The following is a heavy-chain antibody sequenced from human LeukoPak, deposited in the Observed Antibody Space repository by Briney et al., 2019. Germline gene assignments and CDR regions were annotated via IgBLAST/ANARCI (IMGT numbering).Heavy chain of an antibody. CDR1: GFTFNSYG. Sequence: GRSLRLSCAASGFTFNSYGMHWVRQAPGKGLEWVAVISYDGSNTYYADSVKGRFTISRDNSKNTLYLQMNSLRAEDTAVYYCAKLVVVAARFDYWGQGTLVTVSS. V-gene: IGHV3-30*18. D-gene: IGHD2-15*01. J-gene: IGHJ4*02. CDR2: ISYDGSNT. CDR3: AKLVVVAARFDY.